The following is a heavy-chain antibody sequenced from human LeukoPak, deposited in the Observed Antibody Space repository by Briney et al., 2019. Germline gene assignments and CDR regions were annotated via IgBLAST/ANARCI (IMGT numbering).Heavy chain of an antibody. J-gene: IGHJ4*02. CDR1: GFAFAEHG. V-gene: IGHV3-20*04. D-gene: IGHD2-2*01. CDR3: ARAPITSPFYFDY. CDR2: INWSGGST. Sequence: GGSLRLSCTASGFAFAEHGMSWVRKVPGKGLEWVSGINWSGGSTGYADPLRGRFTISRDNAKNSLYLQMDSLRAEDTALYYCARAPITSPFYFDYWGQGTLVTVSS.